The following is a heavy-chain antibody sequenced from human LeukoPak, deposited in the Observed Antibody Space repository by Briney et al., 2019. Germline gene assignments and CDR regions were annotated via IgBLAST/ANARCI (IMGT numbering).Heavy chain of an antibody. CDR2: IYYSGST. V-gene: IGHV4-38-2*01. Sequence: SETLSLTCAVSGYSISSGYYWGWIRQPPGKGLEWIGSIYYSGSTYYNPSLKSRVTISVDTSKNQFSLKLSSVTAADTAVYYCAVPYYDILTGYGDYWGQGTLVTVSS. D-gene: IGHD3-9*01. CDR1: GYSISSGYY. CDR3: AVPYYDILTGYGDY. J-gene: IGHJ4*02.